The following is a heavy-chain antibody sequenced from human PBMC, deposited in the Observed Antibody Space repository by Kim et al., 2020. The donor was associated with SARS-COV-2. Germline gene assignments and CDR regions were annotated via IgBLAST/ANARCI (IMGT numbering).Heavy chain of an antibody. CDR2: IHVGNGDT. CDR3: AREIRFDSGSYFFVY. V-gene: IGHV1-3*01. CDR1: GYSFTTYN. D-gene: IGHD3-22*01. Sequence: ASVKVSCKASGYSFTTYNMHWVRQAPGQKLEWMGWIHVGNGDTRSSQRFQGRVTITRDTPATTVYMELSSLRSEDTAVYYCAREIRFDSGSYFFVYWGQGTLGTVSS. J-gene: IGHJ4*02.